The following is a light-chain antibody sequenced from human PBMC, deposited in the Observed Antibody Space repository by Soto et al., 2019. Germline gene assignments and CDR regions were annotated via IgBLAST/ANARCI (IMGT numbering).Light chain of an antibody. V-gene: IGKV1-9*01. CDR1: QGISSY. J-gene: IGKJ5*01. CDR3: QQLNSYPSL. CDR2: AAS. Sequence: DIQLTQSPSFLSASVGDRVTITCRASQGISSYFAWYQQKPGKAPKLLIYAASTLQSGVPSRFSGSGSGTEFTLTISSLQTEDFATYDCQQLNSYPSLFGQGTRLEIK.